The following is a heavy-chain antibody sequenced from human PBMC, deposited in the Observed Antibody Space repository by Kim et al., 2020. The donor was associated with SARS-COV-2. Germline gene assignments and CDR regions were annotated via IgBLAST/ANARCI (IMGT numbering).Heavy chain of an antibody. J-gene: IGHJ6*02. CDR3: ARDSYGSGSGTLYYYGMDV. Sequence: GGSLRLSCAASGFTFSSYAMHWVRQAPGKGLEWVAVISYDGSNKYYADSVKGRFTISRDNSKNTLYLQMNSLRAEDTAVYYCARDSYGSGSGTLYYYGMDVWGQGTTVTVSS. V-gene: IGHV3-30*04. CDR2: ISYDGSNK. D-gene: IGHD3-10*01. CDR1: GFTFSSYA.